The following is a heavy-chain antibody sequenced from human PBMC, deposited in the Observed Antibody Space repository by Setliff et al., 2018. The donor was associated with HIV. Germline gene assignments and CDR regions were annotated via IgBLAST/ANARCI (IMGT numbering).Heavy chain of an antibody. D-gene: IGHD6-19*01. J-gene: IGHJ2*01. CDR3: AKDGGTAVSGNWYFDL. CDR2: IWYDGSNK. Sequence: HPGGSLRLSCAASGFIFSSYGMHWVRQAPGKGLEWVAVIWYDGSNKYYADSVKGRFTISRDNSKNTLYLQVNRLRAEDTAVYYCAKDGGTAVSGNWYFDLWGRGTLVTVSS. CDR1: GFIFSSYG. V-gene: IGHV3-33*06.